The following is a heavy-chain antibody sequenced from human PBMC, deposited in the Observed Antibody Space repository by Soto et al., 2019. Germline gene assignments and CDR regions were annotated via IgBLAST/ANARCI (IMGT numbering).Heavy chain of an antibody. CDR1: GGTFSSYA. CDR2: XIXXXGXA. D-gene: IGHD3-10*01. V-gene: IGHV1-69*06. CDR3: ARDPYYGSGSIRGY. J-gene: IGHJ4*02. Sequence: GASVKVSCKASGGTFSSYAISWVRQAPGQGLEWMXGXIXXXGXAXXXQXXQXRVTITADKSTSTAYMELRSLRSEDTAVYYCARDPYYGSGSIRGYWGQGTLVTVSS.